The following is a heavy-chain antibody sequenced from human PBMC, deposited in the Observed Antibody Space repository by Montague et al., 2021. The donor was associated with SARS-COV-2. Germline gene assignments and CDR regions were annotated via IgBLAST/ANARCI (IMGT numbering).Heavy chain of an antibody. Sequence: YLSLSCSASGFTFRSYEMNWVRQAPGKGLEWVSYISSSGSTIYYAGSVKGRFTISRDNAKNSLYLQMNSLRAEDTAVYYCARLGVDIVTTAIDYWGQGTLVTVSS. CDR2: ISSSGSTI. CDR3: ARLGVDIVTTAIDY. J-gene: IGHJ4*02. D-gene: IGHD5-12*01. CDR1: GFTFRSYE. V-gene: IGHV3-48*03.